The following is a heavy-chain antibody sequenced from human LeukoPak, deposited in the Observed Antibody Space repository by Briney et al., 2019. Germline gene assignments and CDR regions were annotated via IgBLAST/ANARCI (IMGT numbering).Heavy chain of an antibody. CDR1: GGSFSGYY. J-gene: IGHJ6*02. D-gene: IGHD2-2*01. Sequence: PSETLSLTCAVYGGSFSGYYWSWIRQPPGKGLEWIGEINHSGSTNYNPSLKSRVTISVDTSKNQFSLKLSSVTAADTAVYYCARVGFHDIAVVPAASSDYYYYYGMDVWGQGTTVTVSS. V-gene: IGHV4-34*01. CDR3: ARVGFHDIAVVPAASSDYYYYYGMDV. CDR2: INHSGST.